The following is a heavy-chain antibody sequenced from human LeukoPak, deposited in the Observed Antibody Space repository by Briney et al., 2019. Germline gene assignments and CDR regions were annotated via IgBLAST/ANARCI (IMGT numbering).Heavy chain of an antibody. CDR2: IYYSGST. D-gene: IGHD6-13*01. J-gene: IGHJ4*02. Sequence: SETLSLTCAVSGYSISSGYYWGWIRQPPGKGLEWIGSIYYSGSTYYNPSLKSRVTISVDTSKNQFSLKLTSVTAADTALYYCARSIRLKSGSYSSPPGDSFDYWGQGTLVTVSS. V-gene: IGHV4-38-2*01. CDR3: ARSIRLKSGSYSSPPGDSFDY. CDR1: GYSISSGYY.